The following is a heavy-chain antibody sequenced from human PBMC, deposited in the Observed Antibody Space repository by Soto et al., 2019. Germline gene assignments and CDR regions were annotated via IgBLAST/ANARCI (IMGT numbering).Heavy chain of an antibody. D-gene: IGHD6-19*01. V-gene: IGHV1-24*01. J-gene: IGHJ4*02. CDR3: ATGIAVAGTVVTAMFDY. CDR2: FDPEDGET. Sequence: ASVKVSCKVSGYTLTELSMHWVRQAPGKGLEWMGGFDPEDGETIYAQKFQGRVTMTEDTSTDTAYMELSSLRSEDTAVYYCATGIAVAGTVVTAMFDYWGQGTLVTSP. CDR1: GYTLTELS.